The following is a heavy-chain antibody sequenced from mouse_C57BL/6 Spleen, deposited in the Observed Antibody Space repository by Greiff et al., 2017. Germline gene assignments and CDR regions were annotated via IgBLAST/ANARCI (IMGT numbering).Heavy chain of an antibody. CDR3: ARGRSGYQYYFDY. V-gene: IGHV1-54*01. CDR2: INPGSGGT. D-gene: IGHD3-2*02. J-gene: IGHJ2*01. CDR1: GYAFTNYL. Sequence: QVQLQQSGAELVRPGTSVKVSCKASGYAFTNYLIEWVKQRPGQGLEWIGVINPGSGGTNYNEKFKGKATLTADQSSSTAYMQLSSLTSEDSAVYFCARGRSGYQYYFDYWGQGTTLTVSS.